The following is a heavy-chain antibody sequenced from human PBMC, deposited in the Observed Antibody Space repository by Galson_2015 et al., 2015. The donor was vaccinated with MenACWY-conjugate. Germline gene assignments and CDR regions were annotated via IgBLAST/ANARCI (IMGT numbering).Heavy chain of an antibody. CDR1: GFTFSTYW. V-gene: IGHV3-7*01. CDR3: VRDVFRSSSSWYDPDAFDN. D-gene: IGHD6-13*01. J-gene: IGHJ3*02. Sequence: SLRLSCATSGFTFSTYWMNWVRQAPGKGLEWVANIKQDGGEKYYVDSVKGRFTISRDNAKNSLHLQMYSLRAEDTAMYYCVRDVFRSSSSWYDPDAFDNWGQGTMVTVSS. CDR2: IKQDGGEK.